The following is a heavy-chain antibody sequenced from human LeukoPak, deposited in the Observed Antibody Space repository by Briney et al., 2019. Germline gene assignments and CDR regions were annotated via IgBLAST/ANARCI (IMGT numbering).Heavy chain of an antibody. CDR1: GGSISSYY. CDR3: ARRPERWLQLDASDALDY. J-gene: IGHJ4*02. Sequence: PSETLSLTCTVSGGSISSYYWSWIRQPPGKGLEWIGYIYYSGSTNYNASLKSRVTMSVDTSKTQSSLKLSSVTAADTAVYYCARRPERWLQLDASDALDYWGQGTLVTVSS. V-gene: IGHV4-59*01. D-gene: IGHD5-24*01. CDR2: IYYSGST.